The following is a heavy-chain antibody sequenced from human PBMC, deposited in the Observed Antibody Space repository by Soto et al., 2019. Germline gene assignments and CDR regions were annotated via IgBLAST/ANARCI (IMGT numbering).Heavy chain of an antibody. Sequence: QVQLQESGPGLVKPSETLSLTCTVSGGSVSSGSYYWSWIRQPPGKGLEWIGYIYYSGSTIYNPSRKSRVTISVDTSKNQFSLKLSSVTAADTAVYYCARAYDSSGYYWGYFDYWGQGTLVTVSS. J-gene: IGHJ4*02. CDR1: GGSVSSGSYY. D-gene: IGHD3-22*01. CDR2: IYYSGST. V-gene: IGHV4-61*01. CDR3: ARAYDSSGYYWGYFDY.